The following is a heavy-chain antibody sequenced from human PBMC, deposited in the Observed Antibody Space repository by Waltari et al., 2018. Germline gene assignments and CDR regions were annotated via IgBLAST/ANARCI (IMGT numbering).Heavy chain of an antibody. J-gene: IGHJ4*02. Sequence: QVQLVESGGGVVQPGRSLRLSCAASGFTFSSYAIQWVRQAPGKGLEGVALISYDGSNQHYADSVKGRFTISRDNSKNTVYLQMNSLRPEDTAVYYCARDSNTIVVVAATLDYWGQGTLVTVSS. D-gene: IGHD2-15*01. CDR3: ARDSNTIVVVAATLDY. CDR2: ISYDGSNQ. V-gene: IGHV3-30*01. CDR1: GFTFSSYA.